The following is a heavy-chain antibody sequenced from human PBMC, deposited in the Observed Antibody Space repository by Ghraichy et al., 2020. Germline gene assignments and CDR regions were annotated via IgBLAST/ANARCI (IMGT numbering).Heavy chain of an antibody. CDR3: ARVSGSYPAHYFDY. CDR2: INHSGST. V-gene: IGHV4-34*01. Sequence: SETLSLTCAVYGGSFSGYYWSWIRQPPGKGLEWIGEINHSGSTNYNPSLKSRVTISVDTSKNQFSLKLSSVTAADTAVYYCARVSGSYPAHYFDYWGQGTLVTVSS. CDR1: GGSFSGYY. J-gene: IGHJ4*02. D-gene: IGHD1-26*01.